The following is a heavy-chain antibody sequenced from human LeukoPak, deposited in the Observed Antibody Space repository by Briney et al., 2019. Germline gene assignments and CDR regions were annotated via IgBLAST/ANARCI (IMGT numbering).Heavy chain of an antibody. CDR2: INPSGGST. V-gene: IGHV1-46*01. CDR1: GYTFTSYY. J-gene: IGHJ4*02. Sequence: ASVKVSCKASGYTFTSYYMHWVGQAPGKGLEGRGKINPSGGSTSYAQKFQGRVTMTRDMSTSTVYMELSSLRSEDTAVYYCARDLRVAVAGRPLSEFDYWGQGTLVTVSS. D-gene: IGHD6-19*01. CDR3: ARDLRVAVAGRPLSEFDY.